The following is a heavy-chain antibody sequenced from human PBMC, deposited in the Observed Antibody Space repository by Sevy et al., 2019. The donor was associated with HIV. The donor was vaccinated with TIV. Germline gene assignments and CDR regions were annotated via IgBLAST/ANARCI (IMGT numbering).Heavy chain of an antibody. D-gene: IGHD3-10*01. CDR3: ARDVYYYGSGSYSYNWFDP. Sequence: SETLSLTCTVSGGSISSYYWSWIRQPAGKGLEWIGRIYTSGSTNYNPSLKSRVTISVDTSKNQFSRKLSSVTAADTAVYYCARDVYYYGSGSYSYNWFDPWGQGTLVTVSS. V-gene: IGHV4-4*07. J-gene: IGHJ5*02. CDR1: GGSISSYY. CDR2: IYTSGST.